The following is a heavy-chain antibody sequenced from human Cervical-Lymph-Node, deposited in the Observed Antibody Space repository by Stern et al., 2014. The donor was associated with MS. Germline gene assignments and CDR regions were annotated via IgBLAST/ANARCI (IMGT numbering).Heavy chain of an antibody. Sequence: VQLVESGPGLVKPSQTLSLTCTVSGVSIGSGGYYWSWVRQHTGKGLEGIGNIYSSGSTYYTPSLKSRVTISIDMSENQFSLNLTSVTAADTAVYFCARVPLVTTTFDSWGQGTLVTVSS. J-gene: IGHJ4*02. CDR2: IYSSGST. V-gene: IGHV4-31*03. CDR1: GVSIGSGGYY. D-gene: IGHD5-12*01. CDR3: ARVPLVTTTFDS.